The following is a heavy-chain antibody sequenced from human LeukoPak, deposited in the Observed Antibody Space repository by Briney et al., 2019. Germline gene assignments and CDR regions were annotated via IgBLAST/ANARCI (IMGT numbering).Heavy chain of an antibody. CDR2: TYYSGST. Sequence: PSETLSLTCTVSGGSISTYYWSWIRQPPGKGLEWIGYTYYSGSTNYNPSLKSRVTISVDTSRNQFSLKLNSVTAADTAVYYCARESGSTYYFDYWGQGTLVTVSS. D-gene: IGHD1-26*01. J-gene: IGHJ4*02. V-gene: IGHV4-59*01. CDR1: GGSISTYY. CDR3: ARESGSTYYFDY.